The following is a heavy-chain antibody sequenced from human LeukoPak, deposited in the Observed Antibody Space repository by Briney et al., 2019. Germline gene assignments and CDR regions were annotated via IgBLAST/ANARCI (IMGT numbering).Heavy chain of an antibody. D-gene: IGHD3-10*01. CDR2: INHSGST. V-gene: IGHV4-34*01. CDR1: GGSFSGYY. CDR3: ARGSVLLWFGDNLGAFDI. J-gene: IGHJ3*02. Sequence: SETLSLTCAVYGGSFSGYYWSWIRQPPGKGLEWIGEINHSGSTNYNPSLKSRVTISVDTSKNQFSLKLSSVTAADTAVYYCARGSVLLWFGDNLGAFDIWGQGTMVTVSS.